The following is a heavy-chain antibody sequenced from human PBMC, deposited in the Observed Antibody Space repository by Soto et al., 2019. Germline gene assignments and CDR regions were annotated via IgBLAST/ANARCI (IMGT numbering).Heavy chain of an antibody. J-gene: IGHJ6*02. Sequence: QVQLVQSGAEVKKPGASVKVSCKASGYTFTSYGISWVRQAPGQGLEWMGWISAYNGNTNYAQKLPGRDTMTTDTSTSTAYRELRSLRSDDTAVYYCARVVAAALYCYYGMDVWGQGTTVTVSS. CDR2: ISAYNGNT. V-gene: IGHV1-18*01. CDR3: ARVVAAALYCYYGMDV. D-gene: IGHD6-13*01. CDR1: GYTFTSYG.